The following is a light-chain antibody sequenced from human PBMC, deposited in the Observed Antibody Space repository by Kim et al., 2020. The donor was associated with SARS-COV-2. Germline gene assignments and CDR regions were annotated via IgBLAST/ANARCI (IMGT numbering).Light chain of an antibody. V-gene: IGKV3-11*01. CDR2: EAS. CDR1: QSVSNL. Sequence: EIVLTQSPATLSLSPGEGATLSCRASQSVSNLLAWYQQKPGQAPRLLIYEASNRATDIPARFSGSGSGTDFTLTISSLEPEDFAVYYCQQRSNWPITFGPGTKVDIK. J-gene: IGKJ3*01. CDR3: QQRSNWPIT.